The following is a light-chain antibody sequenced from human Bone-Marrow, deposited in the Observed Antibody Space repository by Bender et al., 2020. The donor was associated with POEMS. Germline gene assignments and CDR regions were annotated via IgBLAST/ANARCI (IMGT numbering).Light chain of an antibody. V-gene: IGLV3-1*01. CDR2: QDN. J-gene: IGLJ3*02. CDR1: KLSNKY. Sequence: SYDLTQPPSVSVSPGQTASITCSGDKLSNKYFCWYQHRPGQSPVLVMYQDNKRPSGIPERFSGSNSGNTATLTISRVEAGDEADYYCQVWDSSSDHRVFGGGTKLTVL. CDR3: QVWDSSSDHRV.